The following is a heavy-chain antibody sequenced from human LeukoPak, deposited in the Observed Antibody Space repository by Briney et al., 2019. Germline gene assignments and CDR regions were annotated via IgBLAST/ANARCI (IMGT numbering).Heavy chain of an antibody. Sequence: SGPALVKPTQTLTLTCTFSGFSLSTSGMCVSWIRQPPGKALEWLARIDWDDDKYYSTSLKTRLTIPKDTSKNQVVLTMTNMNPVDTATYYCARTPMVRGVMGWFDPWGQGTLVTVSS. CDR3: ARTPMVRGVMGWFDP. D-gene: IGHD3-10*01. V-gene: IGHV2-70*11. J-gene: IGHJ5*02. CDR1: GFSLSTSGMC. CDR2: IDWDDDK.